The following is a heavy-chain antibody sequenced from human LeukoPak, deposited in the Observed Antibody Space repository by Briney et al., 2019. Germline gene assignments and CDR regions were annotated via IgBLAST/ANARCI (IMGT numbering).Heavy chain of an antibody. J-gene: IGHJ4*02. Sequence: SETLSLTCTVAGGSISSYYWSWIRQPAGKGLEWIGRIYTSGSTNYNPSLKSRVTMSVDTSKNQFSLKLSSVTAADTAVYYCARDARHSSGWYSFDWGQGTLVTVSS. CDR1: GGSISSYY. CDR3: ARDARHSSGWYSFD. D-gene: IGHD6-19*01. CDR2: IYTSGST. V-gene: IGHV4-4*07.